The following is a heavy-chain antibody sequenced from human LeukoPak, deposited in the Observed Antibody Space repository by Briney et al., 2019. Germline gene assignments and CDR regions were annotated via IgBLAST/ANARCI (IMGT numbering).Heavy chain of an antibody. D-gene: IGHD3-10*01. CDR3: ARDPPLYGSGSYYSDY. J-gene: IGHJ4*02. CDR2: IRYDGNNK. V-gene: IGHV3-30*02. CDR1: GFTFSSYG. Sequence: GGSLRLSCAASGFTFSSYGMHWVRQAPGKGLEWVTFIRYDGNNKYYADSVKGRFTISRDGSKNTLFLQMNSLRAEDTAVYYCARDPPLYGSGSYYSDYWGQGTLVTVSS.